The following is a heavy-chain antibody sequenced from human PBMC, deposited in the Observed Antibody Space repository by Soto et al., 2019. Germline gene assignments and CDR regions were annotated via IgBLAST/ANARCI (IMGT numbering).Heavy chain of an antibody. CDR2: INPHIGGT. CDR1: GSSFRDFF. D-gene: IGHD2-21*02. V-gene: IGHV1-2*02. J-gene: IGHJ5*02. CDR3: AREPLGYYRGDCPPDH. Sequence: QVQLVQSGGEVKKPGASLEVSCKASGSSFRDFFIYWLRQAPGPGLERMVWINPHIGGTQDAQQFHDRLTMACDSTVSTTCMELNRLEAGDTAVNYCAREPLGYYRGDCPPDHWGQGTLDTVSS.